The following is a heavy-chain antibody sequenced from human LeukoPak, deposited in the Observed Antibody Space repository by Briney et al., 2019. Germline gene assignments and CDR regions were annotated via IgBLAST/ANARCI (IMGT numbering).Heavy chain of an antibody. CDR3: ARDEGDGYNYFDY. CDR1: GGSISSCY. CDR2: IYYSGST. V-gene: IGHV4-59*01. D-gene: IGHD5-24*01. J-gene: IGHJ4*02. Sequence: SETLSLTCTVSGGSISSCYWSWIRQPPGKGLEWIGYIYYSGSTNYNPSLKSRVTISVDTSKNQFSLKLSSVTAADTAVYYCARDEGDGYNYFDYWGQGTLVTVSS.